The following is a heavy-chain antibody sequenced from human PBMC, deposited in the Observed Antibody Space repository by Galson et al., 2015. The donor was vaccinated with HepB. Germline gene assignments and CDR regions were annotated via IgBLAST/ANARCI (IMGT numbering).Heavy chain of an antibody. D-gene: IGHD6-6*01. Sequence: SETLSLTCTVSGGSVSSTSYYWAWIRQPPGKGLEWMGSINYSGKTYYKPSLKSRVTISVDTSRDQFSLEVSSVTAADTAVYYCTREEDSCSSSWGQGTLVTVSS. CDR2: INYSGKT. CDR3: TREEDSCSSS. V-gene: IGHV4-39*02. CDR1: GGSVSSTSYY. J-gene: IGHJ5*02.